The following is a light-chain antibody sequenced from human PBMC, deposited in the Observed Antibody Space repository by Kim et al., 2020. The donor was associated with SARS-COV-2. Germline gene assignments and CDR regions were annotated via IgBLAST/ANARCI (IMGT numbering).Light chain of an antibody. V-gene: IGLV10-54*01. CDR1: SNNVGNEG. CDR2: RSN. CDR3: SAWDSSLSAWV. J-gene: IGLJ3*02. Sequence: QPHTLTGTGNSNNVGNEGAAWLQQHQGHPPKLISDRSNNRPSGISDRLSASRSGNTASLTITGLQPEDEADYYCSAWDSSLSAWVFGGGTQLTVL.